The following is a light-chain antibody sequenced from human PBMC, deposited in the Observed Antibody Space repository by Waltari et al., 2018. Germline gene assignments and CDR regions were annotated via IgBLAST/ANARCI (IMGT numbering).Light chain of an antibody. CDR3: QQYYTTPGT. J-gene: IGKJ2*02. V-gene: IGKV4-1*01. Sequence: DIVMTQSPDSLAVSLGERATINCKSSQSVLYSNDRKDNLAWYQQRAGQPPKLLIYWASTRESGVPDRFSGSGSGTDFTLTISSLQAEDVAVYYCQQYYTTPGTFGQGTKLEIK. CDR2: WAS. CDR1: QSVLYSNDRKDN.